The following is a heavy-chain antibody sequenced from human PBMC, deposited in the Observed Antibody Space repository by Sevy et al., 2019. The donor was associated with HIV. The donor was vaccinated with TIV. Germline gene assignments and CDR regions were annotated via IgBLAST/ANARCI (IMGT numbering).Heavy chain of an antibody. Sequence: GGSLRLSFAASGFTFSNYAINWVRQAPGKGLEWVSRISGSGTRTYYADSVKGRFIISRDNSKNTLYLQMNSLRSEGTAIYYCAKGGGGHYDPDEIGYYFYYYNMDVWGKGTTVTVSS. CDR2: ISGSGTRT. CDR3: AKGGGGHYDPDEIGYYFYYYNMDV. CDR1: GFTFSNYA. V-gene: IGHV3-23*01. J-gene: IGHJ6*03. D-gene: IGHD3-22*01.